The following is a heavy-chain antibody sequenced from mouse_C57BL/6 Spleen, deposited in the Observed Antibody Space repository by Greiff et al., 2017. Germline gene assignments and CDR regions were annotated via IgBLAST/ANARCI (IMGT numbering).Heavy chain of an antibody. V-gene: IGHV14-2*01. D-gene: IGHD1-1*01. CDR1: GFNIKDYY. J-gene: IGHJ2*01. CDR3: ASITTVVDW. Sequence: EVQLQQSGAELVKPGASVKLSCTASGFNIKDYYMHWVKQRTEQGLEWIGRIDPEDGETKYAPKFQRKATITADTSSNTAYLQISSLTSEDTAVYYCASITTVVDWWGQGTTLTVSS. CDR2: IDPEDGET.